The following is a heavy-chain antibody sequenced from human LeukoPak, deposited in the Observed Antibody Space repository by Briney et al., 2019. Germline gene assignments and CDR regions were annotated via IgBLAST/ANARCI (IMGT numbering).Heavy chain of an antibody. CDR1: GYTFTGYY. Sequence: ASVKVSCKASGYTFTGYYMHWVRQAPGQGLEWMGWINPNSGGTNFAQKFQGWVTMTRDTSISTAYMELSRLRSDDTAVYYCARAPDILTAYYLDYWGQGTLVTVSS. CDR3: ARAPDILTAYYLDY. D-gene: IGHD3-9*01. CDR2: INPNSGGT. V-gene: IGHV1-2*04. J-gene: IGHJ4*02.